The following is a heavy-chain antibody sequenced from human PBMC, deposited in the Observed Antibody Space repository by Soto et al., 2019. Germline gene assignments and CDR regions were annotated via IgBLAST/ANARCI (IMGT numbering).Heavy chain of an antibody. Sequence: QVQLVQSGAEVKKPGSSVKVSCKASGGTFRSYTITWVRQAPGQGLEWMGGITPMFGTPNYAQNFRVRVTITEDESTSTAYMELYNLRSEDTAMYFCARDGTLYDSRAYYYLYWGQGTLVTVSS. J-gene: IGHJ4*02. V-gene: IGHV1-69*01. CDR3: ARDGTLYDSRAYYYLY. D-gene: IGHD3-22*01. CDR1: GGTFRSYT. CDR2: ITPMFGTP.